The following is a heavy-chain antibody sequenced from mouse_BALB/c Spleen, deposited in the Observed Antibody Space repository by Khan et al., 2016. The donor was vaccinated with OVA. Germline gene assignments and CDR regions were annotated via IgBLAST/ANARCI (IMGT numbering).Heavy chain of an antibody. CDR3: ARSNYYGSGRYAMDY. Sequence: DLVKPGASVKLSCKASGYTFTSYWINWTKQRPGQGLEWIGRIAPGSGSPSYGDMFKAKTIPTVDPSSSTAYIQLISLLSEDSAVSFCARSNYYGSGRYAMDYWGQGTSVTVSS. CDR2: IAPGSGSP. D-gene: IGHD1-1*01. V-gene: IGHV1S41*01. J-gene: IGHJ4*01. CDR1: GYTFTSYW.